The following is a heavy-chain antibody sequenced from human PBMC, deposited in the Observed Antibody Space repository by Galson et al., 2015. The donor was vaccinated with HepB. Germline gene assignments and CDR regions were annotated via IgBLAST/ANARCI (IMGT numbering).Heavy chain of an antibody. CDR2: IYPGDSDT. CDR3: ARRADDYYDSSGYSDY. CDR1: GYSFTSYW. J-gene: IGHJ4*02. V-gene: IGHV5-51*01. Sequence: QSGAEVKKPGESLKISCKGSGYSFTSYWIGWVRQMPGKGLEWMGIIYPGDSDTRYSPSFQGQVTISADKSISTAYLQWSSLKASDTAMYYCARRADDYYDSSGYSDYWGQGTLVTVSS. D-gene: IGHD3-22*01.